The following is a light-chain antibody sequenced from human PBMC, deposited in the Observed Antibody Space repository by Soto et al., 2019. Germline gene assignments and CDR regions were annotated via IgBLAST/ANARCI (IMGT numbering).Light chain of an antibody. CDR1: QSVSSSY. CDR2: GAS. J-gene: IGKJ5*01. V-gene: IGKV3-20*01. Sequence: EIALTQSPGTLSSSPGERATLSCRASQSVSSSYLAWYQQTPGQAPRLLIYGASSSATGIPDRFSGSGSRTDFTLTISRLEPEDFAVYYCQQYGRSPLTFGQGTRLEIK. CDR3: QQYGRSPLT.